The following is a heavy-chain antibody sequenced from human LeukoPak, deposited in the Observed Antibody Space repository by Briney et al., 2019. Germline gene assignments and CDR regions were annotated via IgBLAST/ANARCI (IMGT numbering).Heavy chain of an antibody. V-gene: IGHV4-34*01. J-gene: IGHJ2*01. CDR3: ASTLPDWYFDL. Sequence: SETLSLTCAVYGGSFSGYCWSWIRQPPGKGLEWIGEINHSGSTNYNPSLKSRVTISVDTSKNQFSLEPSSVTAADTAVYYCASTLPDWYFDLWGRGTLVTVSS. CDR1: GGSFSGYC. CDR2: INHSGST.